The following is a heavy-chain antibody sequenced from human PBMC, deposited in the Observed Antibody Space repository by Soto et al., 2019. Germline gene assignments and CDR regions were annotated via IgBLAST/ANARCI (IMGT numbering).Heavy chain of an antibody. Sequence: ASVKVSCKASGYTFTNFGISWVRQAPGQGLEWMGWISAYNGNTNYAQKFQGRVTITTDTSTSTAYMEVRSLRFDDTAVYYCARRYGDCFDYWGQGTLVTVSS. CDR3: ARRYGDCFDY. D-gene: IGHD4-17*01. CDR2: ISAYNGNT. J-gene: IGHJ4*02. V-gene: IGHV1-18*01. CDR1: GYTFTNFG.